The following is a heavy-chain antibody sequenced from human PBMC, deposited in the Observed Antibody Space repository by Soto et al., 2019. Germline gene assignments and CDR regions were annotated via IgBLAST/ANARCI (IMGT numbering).Heavy chain of an antibody. CDR2: IFYSGST. J-gene: IGHJ4*01. CDR1: GVSISSYY. CDR3: ARGVGATPNFDN. V-gene: IGHV4-59*01. D-gene: IGHD1-26*01. Sequence: PSETLSLTCTVSGVSISSYYWSWIRQPPGKGLEWIGYIFYSGSTNYNPSLKSRVTISVETSKNQFSLKLSSVTAADTAVYYCARGVGATPNFDNWGPGTLVTVSS.